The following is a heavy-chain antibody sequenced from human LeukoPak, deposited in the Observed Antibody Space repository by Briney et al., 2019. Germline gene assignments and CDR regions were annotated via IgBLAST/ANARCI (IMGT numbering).Heavy chain of an antibody. CDR1: GYTFTGYY. D-gene: IGHD6-19*01. J-gene: IGHJ1*01. Sequence: ASVKVSCKASGYTFTGYYMHWVRQAPGQGLEWMGWINPNSGGTNYAQKFQGRVTMTRDTSISTAYMELSRLRSDDTASYYCARGAGPSSFFYLRDPYFQHWGQGTLVTVSS. CDR3: ARGAGPSSFFYLRDPYFQH. V-gene: IGHV1-2*02. CDR2: INPNSGGT.